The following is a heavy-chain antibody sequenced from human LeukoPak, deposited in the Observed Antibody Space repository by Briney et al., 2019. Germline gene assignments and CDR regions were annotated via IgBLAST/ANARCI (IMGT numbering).Heavy chain of an antibody. V-gene: IGHV4-31*03. J-gene: IGHJ4*02. CDR2: IYYSGST. CDR3: AGSVTSRVVLDY. CDR1: GGSISSGGYS. D-gene: IGHD3-10*01. Sequence: SQTLSLTCTVSGGSISSGGYSWSWIRQHPGKGLEWIGYIYYSGSTYYNPSLKSRVAISVDTSKNQFSLKLSSVTAADTAIYYCAGSVTSRVVLDYWGQGTLVTVSS.